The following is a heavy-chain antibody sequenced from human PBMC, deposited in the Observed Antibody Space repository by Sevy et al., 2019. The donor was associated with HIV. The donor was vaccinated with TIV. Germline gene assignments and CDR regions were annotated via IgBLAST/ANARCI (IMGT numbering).Heavy chain of an antibody. V-gene: IGHV3-7*01. Sequence: GGSLRLSCAASGFTFTRYWMSWVRQAPGKGLEWVANINEDGSEKYYVDSVKGRFTISRDNARKSLHLQMNSLRAADTAIYYCARDVAAGDFWGQGTLVTVSS. CDR2: INEDGSEK. CDR1: GFTFTRYW. D-gene: IGHD2-21*01. J-gene: IGHJ4*02. CDR3: ARDVAAGDF.